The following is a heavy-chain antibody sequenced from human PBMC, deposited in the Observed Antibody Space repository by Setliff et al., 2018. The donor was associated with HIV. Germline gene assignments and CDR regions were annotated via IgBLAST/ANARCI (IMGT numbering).Heavy chain of an antibody. CDR2: IRSDGSST. V-gene: IGHV3-74*01. D-gene: IGHD6-19*01. CDR3: ARRGFVSAWYDQPIYFYYYMDV. J-gene: IGHJ6*03. CDR1: GFTFSSYW. Sequence: PGGSLRLSCAASGFTFSSYWMHWVRQAPGKGLVWVSRIRSDGSSTTYADSVKGRFTISRDNAKNTLYLQMNNLRAEDTAVYYCARRGFVSAWYDQPIYFYYYMDVWGKGTTVTVSS.